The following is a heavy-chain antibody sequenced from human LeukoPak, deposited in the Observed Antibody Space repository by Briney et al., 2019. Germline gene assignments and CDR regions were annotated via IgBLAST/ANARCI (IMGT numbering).Heavy chain of an antibody. CDR3: ARDFEGGSDY. V-gene: IGHV3-11*06. J-gene: IGHJ4*02. CDR1: GFTFSDYY. D-gene: IGHD3-9*01. CDR2: ISSSSSYI. Sequence: PRGSLRLSSAASGFTFSDYYMSWIRQTPRKGLEWGSSISSSSSYIYYADSAKGRFTISRDNAKNSLYLQMNSLRAEDTGVYYCARDFEGGSDYWGQGTLVTVSS.